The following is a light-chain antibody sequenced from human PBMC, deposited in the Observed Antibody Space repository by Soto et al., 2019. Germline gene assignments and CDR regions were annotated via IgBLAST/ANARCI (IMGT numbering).Light chain of an antibody. V-gene: IGKV1-6*01. CDR1: QVIRND. Sequence: AIQMTQSPSSLSASVGDRVTITCRASQVIRNDLGWYQQKPGKAPKLLIYATSYLQSGVPSRFSGSGSGTDFTLTISSLQPEDFATYYCLQDYNYPWTFGQGTKVDIK. J-gene: IGKJ1*01. CDR2: ATS. CDR3: LQDYNYPWT.